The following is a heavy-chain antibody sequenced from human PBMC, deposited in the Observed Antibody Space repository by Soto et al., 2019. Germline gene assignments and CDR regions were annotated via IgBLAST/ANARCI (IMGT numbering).Heavy chain of an antibody. J-gene: IGHJ1*01. V-gene: IGHV3-7*01. D-gene: IGHD1-26*01. CDR3: GREGSGGWHVDS. CDR2: VNQDGSQR. CDR1: GFTFSSYW. Sequence: EVQLVESGGGLVQPGGSLRLSCEASGFTFSSYWMSWIRQAPGKGLEWVANVNQDGSQRYLVDSVQGRFFMSRDNAKNSMFLQMNGRRADAKDFCYGGREGSGGWHVDSGGEGTLFPVSS.